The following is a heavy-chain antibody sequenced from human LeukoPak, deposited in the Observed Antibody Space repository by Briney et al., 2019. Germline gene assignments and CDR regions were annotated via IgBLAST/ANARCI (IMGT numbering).Heavy chain of an antibody. D-gene: IGHD3-3*01. Sequence: ASVTVSCKASGYSLTTYYMHWVRQAPGQGLEWMAIINPSGGGTKYAQKFQGRVTMTRDTSTSTVYMELSSLRSEDTAVYYCARAYDFPDYWGQGTLVTVSS. J-gene: IGHJ4*02. CDR2: INPSGGGT. V-gene: IGHV1-46*01. CDR3: ARAYDFPDY. CDR1: GYSLTTYY.